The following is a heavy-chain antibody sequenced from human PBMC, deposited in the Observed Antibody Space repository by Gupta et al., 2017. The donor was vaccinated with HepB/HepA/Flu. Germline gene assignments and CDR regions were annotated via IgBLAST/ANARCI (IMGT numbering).Heavy chain of an antibody. J-gene: IGHJ6*03. CDR3: GRWGPMYYFMDV. CDR2: ISAYNGRT. V-gene: IGHV1-18*01. Sequence: QVQLVQSGAEVRNPGASVKLSCKASGYTFRNYGFTWVRQAPVQGLEWIGWISAYNGRTDYAQKFQGRVYMTTDPSTTPAYLELGSLRSDDSAVYYCGRWGPMYYFMDVWGKGTTVSVAS. CDR1: GYTFRNYG. D-gene: IGHD2-2*01.